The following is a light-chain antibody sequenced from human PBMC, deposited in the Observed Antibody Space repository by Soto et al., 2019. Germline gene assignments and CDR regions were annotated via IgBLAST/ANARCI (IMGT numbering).Light chain of an antibody. CDR1: QSVSNY. J-gene: IGKJ1*01. CDR3: QQYGSSGT. CDR2: DAS. Sequence: EIVLTQSPGTLSLSPGERATLSCRASQSVSNYLAWYQQKPGLAPRLLIYDASRRATGIPDRFSGSGSGTDFILSISRLEPEDFAVYYCQQYGSSGTFGQGTKVDI. V-gene: IGKV3D-20*01.